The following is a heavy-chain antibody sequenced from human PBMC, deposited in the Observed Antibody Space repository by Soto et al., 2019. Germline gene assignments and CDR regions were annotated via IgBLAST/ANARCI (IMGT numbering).Heavy chain of an antibody. CDR1: GFTFSSYA. J-gene: IGHJ1*01. D-gene: IGHD2-15*01. V-gene: IGHV3-30-3*01. Sequence: GGSLRLSCAASGFTFSSYAMHWVRQAPGKGLEWVAVISYDGSNKYYADSVKGRFTISRDNSKNTLYLQMNSLRAEDTAVYYCARGSPYCSGGSCYGVFWHWGQGTLVTVSS. CDR3: ARGSPYCSGGSCYGVFWH. CDR2: ISYDGSNK.